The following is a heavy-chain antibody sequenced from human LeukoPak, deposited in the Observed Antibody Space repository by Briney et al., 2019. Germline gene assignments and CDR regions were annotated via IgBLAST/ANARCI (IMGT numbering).Heavy chain of an antibody. CDR2: MYYSGST. V-gene: IGHV4-59*08. Sequence: SETLSLTCTVSGDSISTYYWTWIRQPPGKGLEWIGYMYYSGSTNYNPSLKSRVTISVDTSKNQFSLKLSSVTAADTAVYYCARRSRYYYDSSGYYPSDAFDIWGQGTMVTVSS. J-gene: IGHJ3*02. D-gene: IGHD3-22*01. CDR3: ARRSRYYYDSSGYYPSDAFDI. CDR1: GDSISTYY.